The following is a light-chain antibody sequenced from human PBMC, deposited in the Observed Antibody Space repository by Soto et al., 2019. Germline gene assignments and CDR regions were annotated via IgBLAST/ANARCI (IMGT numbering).Light chain of an antibody. CDR1: ETISTF. CDR2: AAS. CDR3: QVSSNILPP. J-gene: IGKJ1*01. Sequence: DIQMTQQQSSLSASVGDRVTITCRASETISTFLNWYQQKPGKAPKVLIFAASSLQSGVPSRFSGSGSGTDFALTISGLQPEDFATYYCQVSSNILPPFGQVTMVDIK. V-gene: IGKV1-39*01.